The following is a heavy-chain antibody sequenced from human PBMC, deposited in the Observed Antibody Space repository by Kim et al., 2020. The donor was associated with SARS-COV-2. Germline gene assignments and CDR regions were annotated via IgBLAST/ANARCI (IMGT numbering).Heavy chain of an antibody. Sequence: GGSLRLSCTASGFTFGGYAMSWVRQAPGKGLEWVGFIRSKAYGGTTEYAASVKGRFTISRDDSKSIAYLQMNSLKTEDTAVYYCTRTDYWGQGTLVTVSS. CDR1: GFTFGGYA. CDR3: TRTDY. V-gene: IGHV3-49*04. CDR2: IRSKAYGGTT. J-gene: IGHJ4*02.